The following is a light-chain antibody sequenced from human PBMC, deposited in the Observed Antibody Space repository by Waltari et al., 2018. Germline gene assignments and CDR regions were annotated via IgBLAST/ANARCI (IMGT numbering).Light chain of an antibody. CDR2: WAA. CDR3: QQYYSRRT. V-gene: IGKV4-1*01. J-gene: IGKJ1*01. CDR1: QSLLYYSNDKNY. Sequence: DIVMTQSPESLAGSLGERATINCKSSQSLLYYSNDKNYLAWYQQKPGQPPKLLIYWAATRQSGVPDRFSGSGSGTDFTLTISSLQAEDVAVYYCQQYYSRRTFGQGTKVEIK.